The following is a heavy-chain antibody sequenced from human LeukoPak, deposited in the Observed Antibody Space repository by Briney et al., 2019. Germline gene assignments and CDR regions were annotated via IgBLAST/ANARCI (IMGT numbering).Heavy chain of an antibody. CDR1: GYTFTSYY. D-gene: IGHD3-3*01. Sequence: ASVKVSCKASGYTFTSYYMHWVRQAPGQGLEWVGWINLNSGGTNYAQKFQGRVTMTRYTSISTAYMELSRLRSDDTAVYYCERWSLGTIFGVVINPFDPWGQGTLVTVSS. J-gene: IGHJ5*02. CDR3: ERWSLGTIFGVVINPFDP. V-gene: IGHV1-2*02. CDR2: INLNSGGT.